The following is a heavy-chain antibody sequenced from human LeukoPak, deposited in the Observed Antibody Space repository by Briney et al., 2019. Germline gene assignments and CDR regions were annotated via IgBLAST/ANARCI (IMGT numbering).Heavy chain of an antibody. D-gene: IGHD1-26*01. CDR1: GFTFSSYS. J-gene: IGHJ4*02. CDR2: ISSSSSYI. CDR3: AREVVGSTVRHYFDY. V-gene: IGHV3-21*01. Sequence: GGSLRLSCAASGFTFSSYSMNWVRQAPGKGLEWVSSISSSSSYIYYADSVKGRFTISRDNAKNSLYLQMNSLRAEDTAVYYCAREVVGSTVRHYFDYWGQGTLVTVSS.